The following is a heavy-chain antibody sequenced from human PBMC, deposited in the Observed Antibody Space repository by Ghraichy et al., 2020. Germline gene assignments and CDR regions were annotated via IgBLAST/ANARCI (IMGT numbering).Heavy chain of an antibody. D-gene: IGHD2-15*01. J-gene: IGHJ3*02. V-gene: IGHV3-48*03. CDR1: GFAFSTYD. CDR2: ISSSGGTT. CDR3: ARVLTWVGGHDI. Sequence: GGSLRLSCVASGFAFSTYDMNWVRQATGKGLEWVSYISSSGGTTYYADSVKGRFTISRDNAKNSLFLQMNSLRAEDTAVYYCARVLTWVGGHDIWGQGTMVTVSS.